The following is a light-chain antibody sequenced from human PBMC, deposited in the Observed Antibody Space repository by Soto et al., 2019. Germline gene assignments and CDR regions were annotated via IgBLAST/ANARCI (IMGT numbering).Light chain of an antibody. CDR3: QQYNNWPPVT. CDR1: QGVSRK. V-gene: IGKV3D-15*01. J-gene: IGKJ4*01. Sequence: DIVMTQSPATLSVAPGERVTFSCRASQGVSRKLAWYQHKPGQAPRLLIYGASTRATSIPARFSGSGSGTDCTLTISSLQSEDFAVYFCQQYNNWPPVTFGGGTKVDIK. CDR2: GAS.